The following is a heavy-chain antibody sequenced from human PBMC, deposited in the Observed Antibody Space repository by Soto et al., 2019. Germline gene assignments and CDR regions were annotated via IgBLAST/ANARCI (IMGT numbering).Heavy chain of an antibody. D-gene: IGHD3-10*01. J-gene: IGHJ4*02. CDR3: AKALYGGFTY. Sequence: EVRLLESGGGLVQPGGSLRLSCAASGFTFSVYAMSWVRQAPGKGLEWVSGISGSGDSTHYADSVKGRFPVSRDNSKSMLYLQTNSLRAEDTAIYYCAKALYGGFTYWGQGILVTVSS. CDR1: GFTFSVYA. V-gene: IGHV3-23*01. CDR2: ISGSGDST.